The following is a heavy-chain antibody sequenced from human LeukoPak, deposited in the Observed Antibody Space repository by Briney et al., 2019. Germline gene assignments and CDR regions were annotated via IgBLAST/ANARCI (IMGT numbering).Heavy chain of an antibody. CDR2: IWYDGSNK. CDR1: GFTFSSYG. Sequence: GRSLRLSCAASGFTFSSYGMHWVRQAPGKGLEWVAVIWYDGSNKYYADSVKGRFTISRDNSKNTLYLQMNSLGAEDTAVYYCAKEGVRITMVRGVIPTTNYYGMDVWGKGTTVTVSS. J-gene: IGHJ6*04. CDR3: AKEGVRITMVRGVIPTTNYYGMDV. D-gene: IGHD3-10*01. V-gene: IGHV3-33*06.